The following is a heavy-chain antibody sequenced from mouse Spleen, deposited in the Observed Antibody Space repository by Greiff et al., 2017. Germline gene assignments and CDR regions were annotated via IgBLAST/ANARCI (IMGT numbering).Heavy chain of an antibody. CDR2: INPSNGGT. CDR1: CYTFTSYC. V-gene: IGHV1-53*01. Sequence: VQLQQPGTELVKPGASVKLSCKSSCYTFTSYCRHWVKQRPGQGLEWLGNINPSNGGTNYNEKFKSKATLTVDKSSSTASLQLSRLTSEDSAVYYCARGVAWFAYWGQGPLVTVST. J-gene: IGHJ3*01. CDR3: ARGVAWFAY.